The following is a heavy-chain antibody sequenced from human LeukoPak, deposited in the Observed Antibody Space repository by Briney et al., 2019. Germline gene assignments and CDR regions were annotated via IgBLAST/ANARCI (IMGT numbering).Heavy chain of an antibody. D-gene: IGHD1-1*01. Sequence: ASVKVSCKASGGTFSSYAISWVRQAPGQGLEWMGGIIPIFGTANYAQKFQGRVTITTDESTSTAYMELSSLRSEDTAVYYCARGGYGLNWFDPWGQGTLVTVSS. CDR3: ARGGYGLNWFDP. J-gene: IGHJ5*02. V-gene: IGHV1-69*05. CDR1: GGTFSSYA. CDR2: IIPIFGTA.